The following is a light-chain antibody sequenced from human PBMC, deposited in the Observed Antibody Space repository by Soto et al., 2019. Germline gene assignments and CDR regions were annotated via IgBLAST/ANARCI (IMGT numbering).Light chain of an antibody. J-gene: IGKJ5*01. CDR2: GAS. CDR1: QNVYNNY. Sequence: EIVLTQSPGTLSLSPGERATLSCRASQNVYNNYIAWYQQKPGQAPRTVIYGASIRATGIPDRFSGSGSGTDFTLTINSLQSEDSAVYYCQQHNQWPITFGQGTRLEIK. CDR3: QQHNQWPIT. V-gene: IGKV3D-20*02.